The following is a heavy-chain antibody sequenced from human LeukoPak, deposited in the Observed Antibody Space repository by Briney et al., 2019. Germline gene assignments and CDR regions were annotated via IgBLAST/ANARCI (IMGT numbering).Heavy chain of an antibody. D-gene: IGHD3-10*01. CDR1: GFTFSSYE. CDR3: AREVTMVRGVIISSYGMDV. V-gene: IGHV3-48*03. CDR2: IRSSGSNI. J-gene: IGHJ6*04. Sequence: GGSLRLSCAASGFTFSSYEMNWVRQAPGKGLEWVSYIRSSGSNIYYADSVKGRFTISRDNAKNSLYLQMNSLRAEDTAVYYCAREVTMVRGVIISSYGMDVWGKGTTVTVSS.